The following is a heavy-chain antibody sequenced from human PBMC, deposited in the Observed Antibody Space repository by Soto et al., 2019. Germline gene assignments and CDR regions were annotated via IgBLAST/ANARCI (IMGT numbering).Heavy chain of an antibody. CDR2: IYYSGST. CDR1: GGSISSSSYY. D-gene: IGHD5-18*01. CDR3: ARLRRRYSPGKGYYYYGMDV. Sequence: SETLSLTCTVSGGSISSSSYYWGWIRQPPGKGLEWIGSIYYSGSTYYNPSLKSRVTISVDTSKNQFSLKLSSVTAADTAVYYCARLRRRYSPGKGYYYYGMDVWGQGTTVTVSS. J-gene: IGHJ6*02. V-gene: IGHV4-39*01.